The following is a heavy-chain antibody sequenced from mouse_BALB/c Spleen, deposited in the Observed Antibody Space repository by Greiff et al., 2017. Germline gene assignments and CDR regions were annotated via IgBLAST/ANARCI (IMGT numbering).Heavy chain of an antibody. Sequence: VQLQQSGAELVKPGASVKLSCTASGFNIKDTYMHWVKQRPEQGLEWIGRIDPANGNTKYDPKFQGKATITADTSSNTAYLQLSSLTSEDTAVYYCARDYGSSEGYFDVWGAGTTVTVSS. CDR3: ARDYGSSEGYFDV. CDR1: GFNIKDTY. J-gene: IGHJ1*01. V-gene: IGHV14-3*02. CDR2: IDPANGNT. D-gene: IGHD1-1*01.